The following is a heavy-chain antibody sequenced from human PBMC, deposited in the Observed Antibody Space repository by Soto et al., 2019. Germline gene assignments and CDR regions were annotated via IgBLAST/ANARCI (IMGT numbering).Heavy chain of an antibody. D-gene: IGHD3-22*01. J-gene: IGHJ5*02. CDR3: AGLTYSNYDSSGRYSWFDP. CDR2: VYYSRST. Sequence: SETLSLTCTDSGGSISGYYWNWIRQPPRKGLEWIGYVYYSRSTNYNPSLKSRVSISIDTSKNQFSLKLSSVTAADTAVYYCAGLTYSNYDSSGRYSWFDPWGQGTLVTVSS. V-gene: IGHV4-59*01. CDR1: GGSISGYY.